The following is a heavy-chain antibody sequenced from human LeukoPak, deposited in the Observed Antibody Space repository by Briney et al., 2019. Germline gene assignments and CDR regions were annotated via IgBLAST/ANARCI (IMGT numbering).Heavy chain of an antibody. J-gene: IGHJ4*02. CDR2: INHSGST. CDR1: GGSFSGYY. CDR3: ASQARTYYDFWSGYGHFHY. Sequence: SETLSLTCAVYGGSFSGYYWSWIRQPPGKGLEWIGEINHSGSTNYNPSLKSRVTISVDTSKNQFSLKLSSVTAADTAVYYCASQARTYYDFWSGYGHFHYWGQGTLVTVSS. V-gene: IGHV4-34*01. D-gene: IGHD3-3*01.